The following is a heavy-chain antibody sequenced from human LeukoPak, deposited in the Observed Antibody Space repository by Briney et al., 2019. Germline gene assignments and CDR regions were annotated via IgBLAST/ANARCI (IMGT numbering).Heavy chain of an antibody. CDR2: ISAYNGNT. J-gene: IGHJ5*02. CDR3: ARDSTEAAAGPNWFDP. Sequence: GSSVKVSCKASGYTFTSYGIGWVRQAPGQGLEWMGWISAYNGNTNYAQKLQGRVTMTTDTSTSTAYMELRSLRSDDTAVYYCARDSTEAAAGPNWFDPWGQGTLVTVSS. CDR1: GYTFTSYG. V-gene: IGHV1-18*01. D-gene: IGHD6-13*01.